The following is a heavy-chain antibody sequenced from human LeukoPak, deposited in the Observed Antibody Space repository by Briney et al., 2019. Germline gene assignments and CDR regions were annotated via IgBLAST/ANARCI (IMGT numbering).Heavy chain of an antibody. J-gene: IGHJ4*02. Sequence: GGTLRLSCAASGFTFSSYGMSWVRQAPGKWLEWVSAISGNGGSTYYADSVKGRFTISRDNSKNTLYLQMNSLRAEDTAVYYCAKGYYYDSSGYYWNRGPADYWGQGTLVTVSS. CDR3: AKGYYYDSSGYYWNRGPADY. CDR1: GFTFSSYG. D-gene: IGHD3-22*01. CDR2: ISGNGGST. V-gene: IGHV3-23*01.